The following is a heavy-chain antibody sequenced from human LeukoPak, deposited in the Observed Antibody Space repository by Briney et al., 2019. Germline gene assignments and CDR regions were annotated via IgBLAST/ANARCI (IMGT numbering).Heavy chain of an antibody. J-gene: IGHJ4*02. CDR1: GFTFSSYS. CDR3: ARGIRWASDY. Sequence: GGSLRLSCAASGFTFSSYSMVWVRQAPGKGLEYVSGITSNGGTTYYGSSVKGRFTISRDNSKDTLYLQMGSLRTEDMAVYYCARGIRWASDYWGQGTPVTVAS. D-gene: IGHD4-23*01. CDR2: ITSNGGTT. V-gene: IGHV3-64*01.